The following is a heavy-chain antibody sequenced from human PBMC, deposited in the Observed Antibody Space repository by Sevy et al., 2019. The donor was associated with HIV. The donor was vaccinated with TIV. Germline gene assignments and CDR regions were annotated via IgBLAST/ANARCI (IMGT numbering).Heavy chain of an antibody. J-gene: IGHJ4*02. D-gene: IGHD3-22*01. CDR1: GFTFSGYA. CDR3: AKAYYYASRGYYFN. Sequence: GGSLRLSCTASGFTFSGYAMTWVRQAPGKGLEWVSTISGSGDDTYYAGSVKGRFTTSRANSKNTLYLQMNTLSAEDTAVYFCAKAYYYASRGYYFNWGQGTLVTVSS. CDR2: ISGSGDDT. V-gene: IGHV3-23*01.